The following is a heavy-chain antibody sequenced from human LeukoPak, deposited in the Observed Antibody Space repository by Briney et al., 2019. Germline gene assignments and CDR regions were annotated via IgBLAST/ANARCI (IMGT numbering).Heavy chain of an antibody. D-gene: IGHD2/OR15-2a*01. CDR1: GGSISSSSYY. Sequence: SETLSLTCTVSGGSISSSSYYWGWIRQPPGKGLEWIGSIYYSGSTYYNPSLKSRVTISVDRSKNQFSLKLSSVTAADTAVYYCARNMVDWGQGTLATVSS. V-gene: IGHV4-39*07. J-gene: IGHJ4*02. CDR3: ARNMVD. CDR2: IYYSGST.